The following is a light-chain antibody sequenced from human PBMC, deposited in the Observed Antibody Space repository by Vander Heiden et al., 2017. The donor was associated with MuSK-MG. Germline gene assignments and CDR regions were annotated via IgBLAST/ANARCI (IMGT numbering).Light chain of an antibody. CDR2: AAS. CDR1: QSISSY. J-gene: IGKJ1*01. CDR3: QQTDSTPRT. Sequence: DIQMTQSPSSLSASVGDRVTITCRASQSISSYLNWYQQKPGKAPKLLIYAASALQSGVPSRFSGSGSGTDFTLTISRLQSEDFATYYCQQTDSTPRTFGQGTKVEIK. V-gene: IGKV1-39*01.